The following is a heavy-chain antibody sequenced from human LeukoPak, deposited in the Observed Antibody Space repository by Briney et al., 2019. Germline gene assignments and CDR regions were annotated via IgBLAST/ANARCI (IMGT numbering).Heavy chain of an antibody. CDR3: ARVAVLRFLEWLS. V-gene: IGHV4-39*01. Sequence: NPSETLSLTCTVSGGSIGSSSYYWGWIRQPPGKGLEWIGSIYYSGSTYYNPSLKSRVTISVDTSKNQFSLKLSSVTAADTAVYYCARVAVLRFLEWLSWGQGTLVTVSS. D-gene: IGHD3-3*01. J-gene: IGHJ5*02. CDR2: IYYSGST. CDR1: GGSIGSSSYY.